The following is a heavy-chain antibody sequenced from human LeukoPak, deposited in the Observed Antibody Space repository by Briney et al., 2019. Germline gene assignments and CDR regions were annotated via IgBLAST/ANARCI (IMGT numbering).Heavy chain of an antibody. CDR1: GFTFSGQA. Sequence: GGSLRLSCEASGFTFSGQAMSWVRQAPEKGLEWVSTISASGGSTYYADAVKGRFSISRDNSKNTLYEQMHNLRAEDTAVYYCAKVPDGSPRGYWYFDLWGRGTLVTVSS. CDR2: ISASGGST. D-gene: IGHD5-24*01. CDR3: AKVPDGSPRGYWYFDL. J-gene: IGHJ2*01. V-gene: IGHV3-23*01.